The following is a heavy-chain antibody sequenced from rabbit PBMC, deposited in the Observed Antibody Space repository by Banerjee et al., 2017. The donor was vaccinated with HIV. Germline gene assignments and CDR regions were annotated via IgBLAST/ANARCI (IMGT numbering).Heavy chain of an antibody. CDR3: ARKSNNDGYGYVHKL. CDR2: IYTGHGGT. D-gene: IGHD6-1*01. V-gene: IGHV1S40*01. Sequence: QSLEESGGDLVKPGASLTLTCKASGFSYSGGYDMCWVRQAPGKGLEWIACIYTGHGGTYYASWAKGRFTISKTSSTTVTLQMTSLTAADTATYFCARKSNNDGYGYVHKLWGQGTLVTVS. CDR1: GFSYSGGYD. J-gene: IGHJ4*01.